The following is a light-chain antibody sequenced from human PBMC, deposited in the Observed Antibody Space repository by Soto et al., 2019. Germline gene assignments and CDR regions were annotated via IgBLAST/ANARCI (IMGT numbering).Light chain of an antibody. V-gene: IGKV3-11*01. CDR1: QSVSSY. CDR2: DAS. J-gene: IGKJ1*01. Sequence: EIVLTQSPATLSLSPGERATLSCRASQSVSSYLAWYQQKPGQAPRLLIYDASNRATGIPARFSGSGSGTDFTLTIRRLEPENFAVYYCQQRSATSGQGTKVEIK. CDR3: QQRSAT.